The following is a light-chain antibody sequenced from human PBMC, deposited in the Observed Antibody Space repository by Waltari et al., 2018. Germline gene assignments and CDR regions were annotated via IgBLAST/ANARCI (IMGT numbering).Light chain of an antibody. CDR2: EVS. CDR3: SSFTSTNTWL. V-gene: IGLV2-14*01. CDR1: TSDVGAYDY. Sequence: QSALTQPASVSGSPGQSITISCTGTTSDVGAYDYVSWFQHPPGKAPKLMIYEVSNRPSGLSNRFSGSKSGNTASLTISGLQAEDEADYYCSSFTSTNTWLFGGGTKLTVL. J-gene: IGLJ3*02.